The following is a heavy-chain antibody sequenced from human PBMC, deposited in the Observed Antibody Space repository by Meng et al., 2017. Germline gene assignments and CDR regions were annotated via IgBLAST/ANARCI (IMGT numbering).Heavy chain of an antibody. J-gene: IGHJ4*02. V-gene: IGHV3-30*04. D-gene: IGHD5-18*01. CDR2: ISYDGSNK. CDR3: ARVWAFERYSYGYDPDDY. CDR1: RFTFSSYA. Sequence: GESLKISCAASRFTFSSYAMHWVRQAPGKGLEWVAVISYDGSNKYYADSVKGRFTISRDNSKNTLYLQMNSLRAEDTDVYYCARVWAFERYSYGYDPDDYWGQGTLVTVSS.